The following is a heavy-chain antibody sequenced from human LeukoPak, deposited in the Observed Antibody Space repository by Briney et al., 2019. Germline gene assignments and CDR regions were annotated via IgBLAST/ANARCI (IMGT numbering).Heavy chain of an antibody. CDR3: ARVVNSSSFRGFDY. J-gene: IGHJ4*02. Sequence: ASVKVSCKASGYTFTTYAMNWVRQAPGQGLEWMGWINPNSGGTNYAQKFQGRVTMTRDTSISTAYMELSRLRSDDTAVYYCARVVNSSSFRGFDYWGQGTLVTVSS. V-gene: IGHV1-2*02. CDR2: INPNSGGT. CDR1: GYTFTTYA. D-gene: IGHD6-6*01.